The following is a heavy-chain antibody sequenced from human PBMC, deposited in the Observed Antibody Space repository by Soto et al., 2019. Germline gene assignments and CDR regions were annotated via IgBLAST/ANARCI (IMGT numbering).Heavy chain of an antibody. V-gene: IGHV4-30-4*01. CDR3: ARGGCSSTSCYGNWFDP. D-gene: IGHD2-2*01. J-gene: IGHJ5*02. Sequence: SETLSLTCTVSGCSISSGDYYWSWIRQPPGQGLEWIGYIYYSGSTYYNPSLKSRVTISVDTSKNQFSLKLSSVTAADTAVYYCARGGCSSTSCYGNWFDPWGQGTLVTVSS. CDR2: IYYSGST. CDR1: GCSISSGDYY.